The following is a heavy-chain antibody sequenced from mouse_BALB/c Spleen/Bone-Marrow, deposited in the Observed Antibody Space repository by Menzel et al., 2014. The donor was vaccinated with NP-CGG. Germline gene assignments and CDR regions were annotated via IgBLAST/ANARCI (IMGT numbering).Heavy chain of an antibody. Sequence: GVDFSRYWMSWVRQAPGKGLEWIGEINPDSSTINYTPSLKDKFIISRDNAKNTLYLQMSKVRSEDTALYYCASLYYYGYFDVWGAGTTVTVSS. CDR2: INPDSSTI. D-gene: IGHD1-1*01. CDR1: GVDFSRYW. CDR3: ASLYYYGYFDV. V-gene: IGHV4-1*02. J-gene: IGHJ1*01.